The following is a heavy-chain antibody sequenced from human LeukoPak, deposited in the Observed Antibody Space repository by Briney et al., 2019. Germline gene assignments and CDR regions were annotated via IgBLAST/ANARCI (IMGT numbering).Heavy chain of an antibody. CDR1: GFTFSACG. CDR2: VRYDGRDK. CDR3: ARGGARDIWYFAY. V-gene: IGHV3-30*02. J-gene: IGHJ4*02. D-gene: IGHD2-21*01. Sequence: PGGSLRLSGEVSGFTFSACGIHWVRQSPGKGLEWVAFVRYDGRDKFYADSVKGRFIVPKDNSRTTLQLQMNSLRSEDTAVYFCARGGARDIWYFAYWGQGIRVTVSS.